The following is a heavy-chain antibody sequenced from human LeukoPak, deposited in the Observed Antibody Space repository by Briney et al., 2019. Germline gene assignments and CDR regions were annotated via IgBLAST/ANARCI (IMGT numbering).Heavy chain of an antibody. J-gene: IGHJ3*02. CDR3: ARSLGYCSGGSCYEGLDAFDI. D-gene: IGHD2-15*01. CDR2: ISTTSSYI. V-gene: IGHV3-21*01. CDR1: GFTFSNYW. Sequence: GGSLRLSCAASGFTFSNYWMAWVRQAPGKGLEWVSSISTTSSYIYYADSVKGRFSISRDNAKNSLYLQMNSLRAEDTAVYYCARSLGYCSGGSCYEGLDAFDIWGQGTMVTVSS.